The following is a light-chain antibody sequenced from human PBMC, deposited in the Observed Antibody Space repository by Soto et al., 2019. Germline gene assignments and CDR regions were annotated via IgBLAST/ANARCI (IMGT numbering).Light chain of an antibody. CDR3: SSYTRNDILL. CDR2: EVS. CDR1: SSDIGAYIY. Sequence: QSVLTQPPSASGSPGQSVTISCTGTSSDIGAYIYVSWYQQHPGKAPKLMISEVSRRPSGVPERFSGSKSGNTASLTVSGLQADDEAHYYCSSYTRNDILLFGGGTKLTVL. V-gene: IGLV2-8*01. J-gene: IGLJ3*02.